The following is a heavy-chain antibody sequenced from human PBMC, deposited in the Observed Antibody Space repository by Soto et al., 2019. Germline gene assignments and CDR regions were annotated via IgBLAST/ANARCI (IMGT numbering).Heavy chain of an antibody. CDR2: IKYDGSEK. V-gene: IGHV3-7*01. D-gene: IGHD4-4*01. CDR3: ARDQGRTVTRGDWFDP. CDR1: RFIVISGR. Sequence: CCASCRFIVISGRVSLIKKAPGRGLEWMANIKYDGSEKYYVDSGKGRFTISRDNSRNTLYLEMNSLQTEDTAVFYCARDQGRTVTRGDWFDPWGQGTLVPV. J-gene: IGHJ5*02.